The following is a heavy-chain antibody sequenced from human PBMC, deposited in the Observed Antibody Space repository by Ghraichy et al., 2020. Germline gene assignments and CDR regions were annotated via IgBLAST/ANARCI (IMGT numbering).Heavy chain of an antibody. Sequence: GSLRLSCAVYGGSYSGYYWSWIRQPPGKGLEWIGEINHSGSTNYNPSLKSRVTISVDTSKNQFSLKLSSVTAADTAVYYCARGKDYYDRGRSGSGWFDPWGQGTLVTVSS. D-gene: IGHD3-22*01. J-gene: IGHJ5*02. CDR3: ARGKDYYDRGRSGSGWFDP. CDR2: INHSGST. CDR1: GGSYSGYY. V-gene: IGHV4-34*01.